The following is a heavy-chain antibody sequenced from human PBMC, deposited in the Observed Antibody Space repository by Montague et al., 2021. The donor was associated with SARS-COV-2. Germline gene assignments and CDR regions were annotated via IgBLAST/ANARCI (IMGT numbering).Heavy chain of an antibody. CDR1: GDSIYKSYFY. V-gene: IGHV4-39*01. J-gene: IGHJ4*02. CDR3: ARRINSGSYFDS. CDR2: VYYSGAT. D-gene: IGHD1-26*01. Sequence: SETRSLTCNVSGDSIYKSYFYWGWIRQPPGKGLEWIGNVYYSGATHYNAALKSRLTISVDTSKNQFSLKLNSVTAADTAVYYCARRINSGSYFDSWGQGTLSPSPQ.